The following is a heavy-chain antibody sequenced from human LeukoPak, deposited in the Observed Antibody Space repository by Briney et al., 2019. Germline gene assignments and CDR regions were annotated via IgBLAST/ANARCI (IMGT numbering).Heavy chain of an antibody. CDR1: GFTFSSYW. J-gene: IGHJ4*02. Sequence: GASLRLSCEASGFTFSSYWMHWVRQGPGKGLVWVARIKSDVSSTDYADSVKGRFTISRDNAKNKLYLQMNSLRAEDTGVYYCTTIRPDYWGQGTLVTVSS. CDR3: TTIRPDY. V-gene: IGHV3-74*01. CDR2: IKSDVSST. D-gene: IGHD5-12*01.